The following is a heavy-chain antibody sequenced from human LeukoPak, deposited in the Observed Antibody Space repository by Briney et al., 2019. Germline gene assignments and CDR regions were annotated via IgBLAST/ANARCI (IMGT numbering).Heavy chain of an antibody. CDR3: AKERRRDGYNWDY. CDR1: GFTFRNYA. Sequence: GGSLRLSCAASGFTFRNYAMHWVRQAPGKGLEYVSAISSNGGITYYGNSVKGRFTISRDNSKNTLYLQMNSLRAEDTAVYYCAKERRRDGYNWDYWGQGTLVTVSS. CDR2: ISSNGGIT. D-gene: IGHD5-24*01. V-gene: IGHV3-64*01. J-gene: IGHJ4*02.